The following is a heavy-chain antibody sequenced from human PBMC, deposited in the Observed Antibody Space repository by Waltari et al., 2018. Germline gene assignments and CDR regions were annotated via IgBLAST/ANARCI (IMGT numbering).Heavy chain of an antibody. CDR3: ARLSRSSSC. Sequence: EEQLVESGGGLVQTEGSLRLSCAASGFPFGSYWMNRVRQPPGKGLEWVANINHNGSERNYVDSVKGRFTISRDNAKNSLYLQMNSLRAEDTAVYYCARLSRSSSCWGQGTLVTVSS. V-gene: IGHV3-7*01. D-gene: IGHD6-6*01. J-gene: IGHJ4*02. CDR1: GFPFGSYW. CDR2: INHNGSER.